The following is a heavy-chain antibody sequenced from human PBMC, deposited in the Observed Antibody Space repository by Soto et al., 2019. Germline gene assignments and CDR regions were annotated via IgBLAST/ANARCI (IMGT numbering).Heavy chain of an antibody. J-gene: IGHJ6*02. CDR2: IHPNTGGT. Sequence: QVQLVQSGAEVRKPGASVKVSCKASGYPYTNSYMHWVRQAPGQGLEGMGWIHPNTGGTNYAQKFQGRVTRTRDTSVSTVYMGLNRLTSDDTAIYFCASDFRTRGWFRQAGNFAMDVWGQGTTVTVS. D-gene: IGHD6-19*01. CDR1: GYPYTNSY. CDR3: ASDFRTRGWFRQAGNFAMDV. V-gene: IGHV1-2*02.